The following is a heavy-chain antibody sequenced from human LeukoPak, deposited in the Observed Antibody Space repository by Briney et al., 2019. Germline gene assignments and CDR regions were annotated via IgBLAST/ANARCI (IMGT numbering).Heavy chain of an antibody. D-gene: IGHD3-3*01. V-gene: IGHV1-46*01. CDR3: ARDQRFLEWFF. CDR1: GYTFTSYY. CDR2: INPSGGST. J-gene: IGHJ4*02. Sequence: GASVKVSCKASGYTFTSYYMHWVRQAPGQGLEWMGIINPSGGSTSYAQKFQGRVTMTRDMSTSTVYMELSSLRSEDTAVYYCARDQRFLEWFFWGQGTLVTVSS.